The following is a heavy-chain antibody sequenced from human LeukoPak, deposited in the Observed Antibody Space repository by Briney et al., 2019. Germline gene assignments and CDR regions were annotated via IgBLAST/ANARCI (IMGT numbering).Heavy chain of an antibody. CDR3: ARGLETYYYDSSGGSYYFDY. D-gene: IGHD3-22*01. Sequence: GASVKVSCKASGYPFISYYMHWVRQAPGQGLEWMGIINPSGGSTTYAQKFQGRVTMTRDTSASTVYMDLSSLRSEDTAVYYCARGLETYYYDSSGGSYYFDYWGQGTLVTVSS. CDR1: GYPFISYY. CDR2: INPSGGST. J-gene: IGHJ4*02. V-gene: IGHV1-46*01.